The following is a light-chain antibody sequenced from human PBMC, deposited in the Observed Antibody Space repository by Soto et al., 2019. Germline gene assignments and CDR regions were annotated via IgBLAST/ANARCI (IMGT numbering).Light chain of an antibody. CDR2: AAS. Sequence: RVMTQSPDTLSVSPGERATLSCRAIETVRSNLAWYQQKPGQAPRLLIYAASTRATGIPARFIGSGSGTEFTLTISSLEPEDFAVYYCQQRSNWPPKVTFGQGTRLEIK. CDR3: QQRSNWPPKVT. V-gene: IGKV3D-15*01. J-gene: IGKJ5*01. CDR1: ETVRSN.